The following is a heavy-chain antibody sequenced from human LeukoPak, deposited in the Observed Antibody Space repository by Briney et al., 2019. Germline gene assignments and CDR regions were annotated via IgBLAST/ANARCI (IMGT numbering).Heavy chain of an antibody. J-gene: IGHJ5*02. CDR2: MNPNSGNT. D-gene: IGHD6-13*01. V-gene: IGHV1-8*01. CDR1: GYTFTSYD. CDR3: ARTGSSWYVDWFDP. Sequence: ASVKVSCKASGYTFTSYDINWARQATGQGLEWMGWMNPNSGNTGYAQKFQGRVTMTRNTSISTAYMELSSLRSEDTAVYYCARTGSSWYVDWFDPWGQGTLVTVSS.